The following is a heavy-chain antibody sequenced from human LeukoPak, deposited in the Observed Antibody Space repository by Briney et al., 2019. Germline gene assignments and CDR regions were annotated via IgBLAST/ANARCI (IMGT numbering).Heavy chain of an antibody. J-gene: IGHJ4*02. V-gene: IGHV3-30*04. Sequence: GGSLRLSCAASGFTFSSYAMHWVRQAPGKGLEWVAVISYDGSNKYYADSVKGRFTISRDNPKNTLYLQMNSLRAEDTAVYYCARTQNRYSSSWYYFDYWGQGTLVTVSS. CDR3: ARTQNRYSSSWYYFDY. CDR1: GFTFSSYA. D-gene: IGHD6-13*01. CDR2: ISYDGSNK.